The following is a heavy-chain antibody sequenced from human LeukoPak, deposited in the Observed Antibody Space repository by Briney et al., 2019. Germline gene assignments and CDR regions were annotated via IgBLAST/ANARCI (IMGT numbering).Heavy chain of an antibody. Sequence: SETLSLTCAVYGGSFSGYYWSWIRQPPGKGLEWIGEINHSGSTNYNPSLKSRATISVDTSKNQFSLKLSSVTAADTAVYYCARFIRLAGTRNWFDPWGQGTLVTVSS. J-gene: IGHJ5*02. CDR2: INHSGST. CDR1: GGSFSGYY. V-gene: IGHV4-34*01. CDR3: ARFIRLAGTRNWFDP. D-gene: IGHD6-13*01.